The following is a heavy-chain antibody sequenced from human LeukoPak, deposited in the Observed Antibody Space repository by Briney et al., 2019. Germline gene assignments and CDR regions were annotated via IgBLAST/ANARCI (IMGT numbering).Heavy chain of an antibody. CDR1: GFTFSDYG. V-gene: IGHV3-30*02. CDR2: IRYDGSNK. J-gene: IGHJ3*02. D-gene: IGHD1-7*01. Sequence: GGSLRLSCAASGFTFSDYGMHWVRQAPGKGLEWVSFIRYDGSNKYYADSVKGRFTISRDNSKNTLYLQMNSLRAEDTAVYYCAKDRTNYDTAFDIWGQGTMVTVSS. CDR3: AKDRTNYDTAFDI.